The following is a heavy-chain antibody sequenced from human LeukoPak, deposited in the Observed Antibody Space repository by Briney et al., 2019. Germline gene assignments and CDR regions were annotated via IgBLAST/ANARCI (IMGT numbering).Heavy chain of an antibody. J-gene: IGHJ3*02. CDR2: SNLNCGGT. Sequence: ASVKLSCKASGHTCTAYYMHWGRQAPGQGLEWMGWSNLNCGGTNYAQKFQGRVTMTRDTSIRPAYMELSRLRSDDTAVYYCARDRAGGSLDAFDIWGQGTMVTVSS. CDR1: GHTCTAYY. CDR3: ARDRAGGSLDAFDI. V-gene: IGHV1-2*02. D-gene: IGHD2-15*01.